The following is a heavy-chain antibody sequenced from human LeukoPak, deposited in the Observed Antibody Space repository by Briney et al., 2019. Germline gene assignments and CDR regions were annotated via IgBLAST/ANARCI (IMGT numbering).Heavy chain of an antibody. CDR3: ARDPYSGNYGNYYYYYMDV. CDR2: IRYDGSNK. D-gene: IGHD1-26*01. CDR1: GFTFSSYG. J-gene: IGHJ6*03. V-gene: IGHV3-30*02. Sequence: PGGSLRLSCAASGFTFSSYGMHWVRQAPGKGLEWVAFIRYDGSNKYYADSVKGRFTISRDNSKNTLYLHVNSLRPEDTAVYYCARDPYSGNYGNYYYYYMDVWGKGTTVTISS.